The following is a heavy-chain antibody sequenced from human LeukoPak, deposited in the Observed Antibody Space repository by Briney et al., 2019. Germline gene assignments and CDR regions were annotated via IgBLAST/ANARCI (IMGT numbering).Heavy chain of an antibody. D-gene: IGHD6-13*01. V-gene: IGHV4-30-2*01. CDR3: ARDTWIAAAAPHAFDI. Sequence: PSQTLSLTCTVSGGSISSGGYYWSWIRQPPGKGLEWIGYIYHSGSTYYNPSLKSRVTISVDRSKNQFSLKLSSVTAADTAVYYCARDTWIAAAAPHAFDIWGQGTMVTVSS. CDR1: GGSISSGGYY. CDR2: IYHSGST. J-gene: IGHJ3*02.